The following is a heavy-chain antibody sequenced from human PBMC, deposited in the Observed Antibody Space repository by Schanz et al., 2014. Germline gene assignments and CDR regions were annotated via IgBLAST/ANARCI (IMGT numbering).Heavy chain of an antibody. V-gene: IGHV3-30-3*01. D-gene: IGHD2-15*01. J-gene: IGHJ4*02. CDR2: ISYEGSNK. CDR1: GFTLSSYA. CDR3: ARDRGYCSGGSCLTFDY. Sequence: QVQLVASGGGVVQPGRSLRLSCAAYGFTLSSYAMHWVRQAPGKGLEWVAVISYEGSNKYYADSVKGRFTISRDNSKNTLYLQMNTLRAEDTAVYYCARDRGYCSGGSCLTFDYWGQGTLVTVSS.